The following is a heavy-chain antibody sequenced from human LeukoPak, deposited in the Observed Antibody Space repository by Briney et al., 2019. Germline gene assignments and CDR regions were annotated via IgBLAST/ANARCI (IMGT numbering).Heavy chain of an antibody. J-gene: IGHJ6*04. V-gene: IGHV3-20*04. Sequence: GGSLRLSCAASGFTFDDYGMSWVRQVPGKGLEWVSGINWNGGSTGNADSVKGRFTISRDNAKNSLYLQMNSLRAEDTAVYYCAELGITMIGGVWGKGTTVTISS. CDR1: GFTFDDYG. CDR2: INWNGGST. CDR3: AELGITMIGGV. D-gene: IGHD3-10*02.